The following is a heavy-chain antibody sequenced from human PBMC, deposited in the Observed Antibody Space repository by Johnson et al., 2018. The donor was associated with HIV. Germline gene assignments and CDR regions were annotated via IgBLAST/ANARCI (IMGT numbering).Heavy chain of an antibody. CDR3: ARDRLLWFRELWPHDALDI. D-gene: IGHD3-10*01. CDR2: IGTAGDT. Sequence: EKLVESGGGLVQPGGSLRLSCAASGFTFSSYDMHWVRQATGKGLEWVSAIGTAGDTYYPGSVKGRFTISRENAKNSLYLQMNILTAEDTAVYYCARDRLLWFRELWPHDALDIWGQGTMVTVSS. J-gene: IGHJ3*02. V-gene: IGHV3-13*01. CDR1: GFTFSSYD.